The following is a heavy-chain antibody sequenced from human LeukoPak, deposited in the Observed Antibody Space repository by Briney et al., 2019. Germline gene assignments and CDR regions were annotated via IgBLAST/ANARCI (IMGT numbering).Heavy chain of an antibody. CDR3: ARLPYCGSDCYPNWFDP. Sequence: GESLKISRKGSGYYFTTYWIGWVRQMPGKGLEWMGIIYPGDSDTRYSPSFQGQVTISADKSISTAYLQWSSLKASDSAMYYCARLPYCGSDCYPNWFDPWGQGTLVTVSS. CDR1: GYYFTTYW. V-gene: IGHV5-51*01. CDR2: IYPGDSDT. D-gene: IGHD2-21*02. J-gene: IGHJ5*02.